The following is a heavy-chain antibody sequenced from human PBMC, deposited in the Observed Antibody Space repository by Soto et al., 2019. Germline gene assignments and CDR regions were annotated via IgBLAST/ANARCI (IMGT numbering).Heavy chain of an antibody. Sequence: QVQLVESGGGVVQPGRSLRLSWEASGLTFSGYAMNWVRQAPGKGLEWVAVIQYDGSNKYYADSVKGRFTISRDNSKNTLYLQMNSLRAEDTAVYYCAKDRRDTVNYFDYWGQGTLVTVSS. CDR3: AKDRRDTVNYFDY. CDR1: GLTFSGYA. J-gene: IGHJ4*02. V-gene: IGHV3-30*18. CDR2: IQYDGSNK.